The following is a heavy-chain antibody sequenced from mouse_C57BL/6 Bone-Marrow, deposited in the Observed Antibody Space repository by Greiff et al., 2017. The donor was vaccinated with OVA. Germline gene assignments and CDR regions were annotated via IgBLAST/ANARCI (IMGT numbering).Heavy chain of an antibody. CDR1: GYTFTTYP. D-gene: IGHD2-4*01. J-gene: IGHJ3*01. V-gene: IGHV1-47*01. CDR3: ARSGDDDGNWCDY. CDR2: FHPYNGDT. Sequence: QVHLQQSGAGLVKPGASVKMSCTASGYTFTTYPMSWMQQSHGQSLEWIGTFHPYNGDTKYNEKFKGKATLTVDTSSSTVYLELSSLTSDDSAVYYCARSGDDDGNWCDYEGRGTRATVTA.